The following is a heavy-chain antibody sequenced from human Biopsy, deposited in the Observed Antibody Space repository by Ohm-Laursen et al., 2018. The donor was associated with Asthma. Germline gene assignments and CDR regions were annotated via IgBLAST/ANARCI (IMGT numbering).Heavy chain of an antibody. D-gene: IGHD3-22*01. Sequence: SETLSLTCTVSGGSITSSSYYWGWIRQPPEKGMEWIGSMYHSGSPYYHPSLKSRATISVDTSKNQLSLKMSSVTAADTAVYFCVRHQYSSSWSTFDYWGQGALVTVSS. CDR1: GGSITSSSYY. CDR3: VRHQYSSSWSTFDY. V-gene: IGHV4-39*01. J-gene: IGHJ4*02. CDR2: MYHSGSP.